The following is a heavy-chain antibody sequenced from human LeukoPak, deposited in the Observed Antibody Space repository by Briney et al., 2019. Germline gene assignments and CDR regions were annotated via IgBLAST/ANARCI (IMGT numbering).Heavy chain of an antibody. J-gene: IGHJ4*02. Sequence: GGSLRLSCAASGFTSSSYSMNWVRQAPGKGLEWVSSISSSSSYIYYTDSVKGRFTISRDNAKNSLYMQMNRQRAEDTAVYYCARSDYYGSGAPDYWGRGTLATVSS. CDR1: GFTSSSYS. CDR3: ARSDYYGSGAPDY. D-gene: IGHD3-10*01. V-gene: IGHV3-21*01. CDR2: ISSSSSYI.